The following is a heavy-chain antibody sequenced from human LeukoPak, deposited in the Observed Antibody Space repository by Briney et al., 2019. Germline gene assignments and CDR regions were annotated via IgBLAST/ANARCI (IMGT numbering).Heavy chain of an antibody. J-gene: IGHJ4*02. D-gene: IGHD3-22*01. Sequence: ASVKVSCKASGYTFTDYYMHWVRHAPGQGLERMGWINPNSGGTNYAQKFQGRVTMTRDTSISTAYMELSRLRSDDTAVYYCARASYYYDSSGYPGYYFDYWGQGTLVTVSS. V-gene: IGHV1-2*02. CDR2: INPNSGGT. CDR1: GYTFTDYY. CDR3: ARASYYYDSSGYPGYYFDY.